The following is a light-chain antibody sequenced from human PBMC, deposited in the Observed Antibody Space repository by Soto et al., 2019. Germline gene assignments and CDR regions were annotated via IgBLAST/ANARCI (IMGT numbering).Light chain of an antibody. CDR2: GAS. CDR1: QSVSSSY. CDR3: QQYGKPVWT. J-gene: IGKJ1*01. Sequence: EIVLTQSPGTLSLSPGERATLSCRASQSVSSSYLAWYQQKPGQAPRLLIYGASSRATGIPDRFSGSGSGTDFTLTISRLEPEDFAVYYCQQYGKPVWTFGQGTKVEIK. V-gene: IGKV3-20*01.